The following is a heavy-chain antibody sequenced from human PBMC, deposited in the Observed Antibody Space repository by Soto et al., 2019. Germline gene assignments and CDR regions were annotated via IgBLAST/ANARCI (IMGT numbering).Heavy chain of an antibody. Sequence: SETLSLTCTVSGGSIRNSGYYWSWIRQLPGKGLEWIGFISYSGSTDYAPSLKSRVTMSVDTSKNQFSLNLSSVTAADTAVYYCGRDAETNRDFYYSGMAVWGRGTTVTVSS. D-gene: IGHD1-1*01. CDR1: GGSIRNSGYY. J-gene: IGHJ6*02. V-gene: IGHV4-31*03. CDR3: GRDAETNRDFYYSGMAV. CDR2: ISYSGST.